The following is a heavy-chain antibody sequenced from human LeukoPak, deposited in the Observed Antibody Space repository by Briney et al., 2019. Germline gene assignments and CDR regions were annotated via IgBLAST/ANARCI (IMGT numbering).Heavy chain of an antibody. CDR3: ARAEGWFGETPVYYMDV. D-gene: IGHD3-10*01. J-gene: IGHJ6*03. Sequence: PSETLSLTCTVSGGSISSYYWSWIRQPAGKGLEWIGRIYTSGSTNYNPSLKSRVTMSVDTSKNQFSLKLSSVTAADTAVYYCARAEGWFGETPVYYMDVWGKGTTVTISS. CDR1: GGSISSYY. V-gene: IGHV4-4*07. CDR2: IYTSGST.